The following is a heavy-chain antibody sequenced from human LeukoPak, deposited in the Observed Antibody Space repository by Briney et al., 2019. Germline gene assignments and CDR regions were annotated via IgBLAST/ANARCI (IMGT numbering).Heavy chain of an antibody. CDR1: GGTFSSYA. CDR3: ARDGYYYDSSGPPFEY. D-gene: IGHD3-22*01. CDR2: IIPIFGIA. J-gene: IGHJ4*02. Sequence: ASVKVSCKASGGTFSSYAISWVRQAPGQGLEWMGRIIPIFGIANYAQKFQGRVTITADKSTSTAYMELSSLRSEDTAVYYCARDGYYYDSSGPPFEYWGQGTLVTVSS. V-gene: IGHV1-69*04.